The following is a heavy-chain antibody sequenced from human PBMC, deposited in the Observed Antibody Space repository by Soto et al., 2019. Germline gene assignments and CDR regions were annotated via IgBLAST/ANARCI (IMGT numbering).Heavy chain of an antibody. Sequence: QITLKESGPTLVKPTQTLTLTCTFSGFSLSTSGVGLGWIRQPSGKALEWLALIYWDDDKLYSPSLKSMLTITQDASQHQVVLTMTNMDPVDTAPYCRTHRPGGEYGVWGQGTLVTVSS. D-gene: IGHD4-17*01. J-gene: IGHJ4*02. CDR3: THRPGGEYGV. CDR2: IYWDDDK. CDR1: GFSLSTSGVG. V-gene: IGHV2-5*02.